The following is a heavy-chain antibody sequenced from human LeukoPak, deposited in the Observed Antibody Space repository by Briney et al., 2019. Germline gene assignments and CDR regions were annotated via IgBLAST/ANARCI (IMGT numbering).Heavy chain of an antibody. CDR3: ARGFGELYYYGMDV. CDR1: GFTVSSNY. V-gene: IGHV3-66*01. D-gene: IGHD3-10*01. Sequence: GGSLRLSCAASGFTVSSNYMSWVRQAPGKGLEWVSVIYRGGSTYYADSVKGRFTISRDNSKNTLYLQMNSLRAEDTAVYYCARGFGELYYYGMDVWGQGTTVTVSS. J-gene: IGHJ6*02. CDR2: IYRGGST.